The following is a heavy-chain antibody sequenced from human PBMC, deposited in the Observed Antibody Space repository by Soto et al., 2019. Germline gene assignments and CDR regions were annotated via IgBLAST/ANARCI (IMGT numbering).Heavy chain of an antibody. CDR1: GGTFSSYA. D-gene: IGHD3-10*01. Sequence: QVQLVQSGAEVKKPGSSVKVSCKASGGTFSSYAISWVRQAPGQGLEWMGGIIPLFGTANYAQKFQGRVTITADESTSTADMELSSLRSEDTAVYYCAREGGSGSYRYYGMDVWGQGTTVTVSS. CDR3: AREGGSGSYRYYGMDV. V-gene: IGHV1-69*12. CDR2: IIPLFGTA. J-gene: IGHJ6*02.